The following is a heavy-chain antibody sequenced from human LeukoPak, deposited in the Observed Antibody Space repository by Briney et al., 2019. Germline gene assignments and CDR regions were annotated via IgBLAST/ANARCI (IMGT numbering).Heavy chain of an antibody. J-gene: IGHJ4*02. Sequence: GASVKVSCKASGYTFTGYYIHWVRQAPGQGLEWMGWISPNSGDTNYAQKFQGRVTMTRDTSISTAYMELNRLTSDDTAVYYCAREEGSYPESLDYWGQGTLVTVSS. D-gene: IGHD2-15*01. CDR3: AREEGSYPESLDY. CDR2: ISPNSGDT. CDR1: GYTFTGYY. V-gene: IGHV1-2*02.